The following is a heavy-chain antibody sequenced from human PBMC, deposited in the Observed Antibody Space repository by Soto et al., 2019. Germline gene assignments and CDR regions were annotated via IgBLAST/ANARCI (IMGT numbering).Heavy chain of an antibody. CDR1: GFTFGSYW. CDR3: SRETLWFGESPKS. J-gene: IGHJ4*02. Sequence: EVQLVESGGESVQTGGSLRISCAASGFTFGSYWMDWVRQAPGKGLMWVSRINGDGRRTNYADSVKGRFTISRDNAKNTVYLEMNSLRADDTAVYYCSRETLWFGESPKSGGQGTLVTVSS. D-gene: IGHD3-10*01. V-gene: IGHV3-74*01. CDR2: INGDGRRT.